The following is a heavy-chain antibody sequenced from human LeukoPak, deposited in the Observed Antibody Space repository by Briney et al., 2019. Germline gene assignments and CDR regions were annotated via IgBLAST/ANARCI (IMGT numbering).Heavy chain of an antibody. CDR1: GFTFSSYS. Sequence: GGSLRLSCAASGFTFSSYSMNWVRQAPGKGLEWVSSISSSSSYIYYADSVKGRFTISRDNAKNSLYLQMNSLRAEDTAVYYCARGYSSGWDAFDICGQGTMVTVSS. D-gene: IGHD6-19*01. V-gene: IGHV3-21*01. CDR2: ISSSSSYI. CDR3: ARGYSSGWDAFDI. J-gene: IGHJ3*02.